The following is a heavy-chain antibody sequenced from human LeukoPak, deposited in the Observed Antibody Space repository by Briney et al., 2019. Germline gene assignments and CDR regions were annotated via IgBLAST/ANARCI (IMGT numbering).Heavy chain of an antibody. CDR1: GYTFTNYY. CDR2: INPNSGGT. Sequence: APVKVSCKASGYTFTNYYMHWVRQAPGQGLEWMGWINPNSGGTNYAQKFQGRVTMTRDTSISAAYMELSRLRSDDTAVYYCARAPIAAPYYFDYWGQGTLVTVSS. J-gene: IGHJ4*02. D-gene: IGHD6-13*01. CDR3: ARAPIAAPYYFDY. V-gene: IGHV1-2*02.